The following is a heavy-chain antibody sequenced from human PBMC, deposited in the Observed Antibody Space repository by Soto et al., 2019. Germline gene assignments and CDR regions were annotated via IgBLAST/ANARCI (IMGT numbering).Heavy chain of an antibody. CDR1: EFTFINYG. D-gene: IGHD6-13*01. CDR3: AKDTQQQLVYFAY. CDR2: ISDNGGTT. V-gene: IGHV3-23*01. J-gene: IGHJ4*02. Sequence: PVGSLRLFCAASEFTFINYGMSWVRQAPGKGLEWVSSISDNGGTTYYADSVKGRFTISRDNSKNTLYLQMNSLRAEDMAVYYSAKDTQQQLVYFAYWGQGTPVPVSS.